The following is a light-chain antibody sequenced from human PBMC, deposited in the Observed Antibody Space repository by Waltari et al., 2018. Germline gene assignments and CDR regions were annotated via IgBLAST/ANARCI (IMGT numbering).Light chain of an antibody. CDR3: QQYSSAPWT. Sequence: DIVMTQSPDSLAVSLGGRATINCKSSQSIFYSSTNKNYLAWYQQKPGQSPSLLFYWASTRESGVPDRFSGSGSGTDFTLTISSLQAEDVAVYYCQQYSSAPWTFGQGTKVEIK. CDR2: WAS. J-gene: IGKJ1*01. V-gene: IGKV4-1*01. CDR1: QSIFYSSTNKNY.